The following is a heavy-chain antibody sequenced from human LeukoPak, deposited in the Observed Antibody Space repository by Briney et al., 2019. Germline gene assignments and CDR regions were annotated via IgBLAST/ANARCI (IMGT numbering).Heavy chain of an antibody. Sequence: GGSPRLSCAASGFTFSNYWMTWVRQAPGKGLEWVAHIKEDGGEKYHVDPVKGRFTISRDNAKNTLYLQMNSLRAEDTAVYYCARVPAGNWNFNVGYYYYGMDVWGQGTTVTVSS. CDR2: IKEDGGEK. D-gene: IGHD1-1*01. CDR3: ARVPAGNWNFNVGYYYYGMDV. V-gene: IGHV3-7*01. CDR1: GFTFSNYW. J-gene: IGHJ6*02.